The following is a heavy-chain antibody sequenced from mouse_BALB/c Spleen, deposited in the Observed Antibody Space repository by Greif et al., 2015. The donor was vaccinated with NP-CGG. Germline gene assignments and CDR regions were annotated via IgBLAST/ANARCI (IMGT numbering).Heavy chain of an antibody. J-gene: IGHJ2*01. Sequence: EVKLMESGGDLVKPGGSLKLSCAASGLPLSSYGTSWVRQTPDKRLEWVATISSRGSYTYYPDSVKGRFTISRDNAKNTLHLQMSSLKSEDTAMYYCARQREFDYWGQGTTLTVSS. CDR2: ISSRGSYT. CDR1: GLPLSSYG. CDR3: ARQREFDY. V-gene: IGHV5-6*01.